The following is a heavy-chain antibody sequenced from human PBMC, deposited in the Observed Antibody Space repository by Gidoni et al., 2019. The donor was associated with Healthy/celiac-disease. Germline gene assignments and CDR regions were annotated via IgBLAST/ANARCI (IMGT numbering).Heavy chain of an antibody. J-gene: IGHJ3*02. V-gene: IGHV3-48*02. CDR3: ARDGEQWLVRGGAFDI. Sequence: EVQLVESGGGLVQPGGSLRLSCAAPGFTFSSYSMNWVRQAPGKGLEWVSYIRSSSSTIYYADSVKGRFTISRDNAKNSLYLQMNSLRDEDTAVYYCARDGEQWLVRGGAFDIWGQGTMVTVSS. CDR2: IRSSSSTI. CDR1: GFTFSSYS. D-gene: IGHD6-19*01.